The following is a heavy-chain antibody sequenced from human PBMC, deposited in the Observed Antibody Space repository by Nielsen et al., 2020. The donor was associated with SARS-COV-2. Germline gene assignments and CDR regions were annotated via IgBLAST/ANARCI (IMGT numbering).Heavy chain of an antibody. J-gene: IGHJ5*02. Sequence: ASVKVSCKASGYTFTSYDINWVRQATGQGLEWMGWMNPNSGNTNYAQKLQGRVTMTTDTSTSTAYMELRSLRSDDTAVYYCARAHQVPAATWGWFDPWGQGTLVTVSS. CDR1: GYTFTSYD. D-gene: IGHD2-2*01. V-gene: IGHV1-18*01. CDR3: ARAHQVPAATWGWFDP. CDR2: MNPNSGNT.